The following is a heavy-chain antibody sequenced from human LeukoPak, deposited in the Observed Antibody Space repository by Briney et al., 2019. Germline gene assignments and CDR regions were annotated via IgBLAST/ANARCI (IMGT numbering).Heavy chain of an antibody. CDR1: GFTFSNYA. Sequence: GRSLRLSCAASGFTFSNYAMHWVRQAPGKGLEWLAIISYDGSNKYYADSVKGRFTISRDNSKNMVYVQMNGLRVDDTAVYYCARDRLDGNNWNDCDYWGQGTLVTVSS. CDR2: ISYDGSNK. V-gene: IGHV3-30-3*01. D-gene: IGHD1-1*01. J-gene: IGHJ4*02. CDR3: ARDRLDGNNWNDCDY.